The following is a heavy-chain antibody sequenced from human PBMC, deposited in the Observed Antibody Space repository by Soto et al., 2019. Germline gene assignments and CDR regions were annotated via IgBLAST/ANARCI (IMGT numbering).Heavy chain of an antibody. J-gene: IGHJ4*02. V-gene: IGHV3-21*01. CDR2: ISSSSSYI. Sequence: GGSLRLSCAASGFTFSSYSMNWVRQAPGKGLEWVSSISSSSSYIYYADSVRGRFTISRDNAKNSLYLQMNSLRAEDTAVYYCARKEYYYDSSGYYYNFDYWGQGTLVTVSS. CDR1: GFTFSSYS. D-gene: IGHD3-22*01. CDR3: ARKEYYYDSSGYYYNFDY.